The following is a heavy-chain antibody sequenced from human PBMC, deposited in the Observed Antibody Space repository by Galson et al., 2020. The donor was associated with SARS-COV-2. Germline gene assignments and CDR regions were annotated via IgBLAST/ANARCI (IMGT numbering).Heavy chain of an antibody. V-gene: IGHV3-33*01. CDR3: ARDYGDYRGEFDP. Sequence: GESLKISCAASGFTFSSYGMHWVRQAPGKGLEWVAVIWYDGSNKYYADSVKGRFTISRDNSKNTLYLQMNSLRAEDTAVYYCARDYGDYRGEFDPWGQGTLVTVSS. CDR2: IWYDGSNK. J-gene: IGHJ5*02. D-gene: IGHD4-17*01. CDR1: GFTFSSYG.